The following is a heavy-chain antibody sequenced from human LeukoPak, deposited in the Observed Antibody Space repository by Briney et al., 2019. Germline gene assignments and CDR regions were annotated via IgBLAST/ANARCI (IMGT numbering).Heavy chain of an antibody. Sequence: SETLSLTCAVYGGSFSGYYWSWVRQPPGKGLEWMGEINHSGSTNYNPSLKSRGTISVDTSKNQFSLKLSSVTAADTAVYYCASVRRGFGESSKYYAYYYMGVWGKGTTVTISS. CDR3: ASVRRGFGESSKYYAYYYMGV. D-gene: IGHD3-10*01. CDR2: INHSGST. CDR1: GGSFSGYY. J-gene: IGHJ6*03. V-gene: IGHV4-34*01.